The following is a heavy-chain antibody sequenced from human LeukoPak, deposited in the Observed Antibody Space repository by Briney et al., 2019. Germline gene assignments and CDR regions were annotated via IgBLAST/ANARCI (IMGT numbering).Heavy chain of an antibody. CDR3: ARALYGSSGYYDN. CDR2: ISGSGATL. Sequence: GGSLRLSCAASGFNFSDHYMSWVRQTPGRPLEWVSYISGSGATLHHADSVKGRFTISRDNAKNSLSLQMNSLRAEDTALYYCARALYGSSGYYDNWGQGILVTVSS. V-gene: IGHV3-11*01. J-gene: IGHJ4*02. CDR1: GFNFSDHY. D-gene: IGHD3-22*01.